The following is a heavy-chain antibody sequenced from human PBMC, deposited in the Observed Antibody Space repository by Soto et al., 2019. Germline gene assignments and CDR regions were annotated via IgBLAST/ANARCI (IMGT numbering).Heavy chain of an antibody. J-gene: IGHJ4*02. D-gene: IGHD3-10*02. CDR3: ARVYVRNFDY. CDR2: INHSGST. CDR1: GGSFSGYY. V-gene: IGHV4-34*01. Sequence: QVQLQQWGAGLLKPSETLSLTCAVYGGSFSGYYWNWIRQPPGKGLEWIGEINHSGSTNYNPSLKSRVTISVDTSKNQFSLKLSYVTAAYTAVYYCARVYVRNFDYWGQGTLVTVSS.